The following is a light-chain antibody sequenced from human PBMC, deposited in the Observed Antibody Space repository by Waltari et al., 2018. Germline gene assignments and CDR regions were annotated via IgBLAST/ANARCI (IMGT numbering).Light chain of an antibody. V-gene: IGKV1-5*03. J-gene: IGKJ2*01. Sequence: DIQMTQSPSTLSASVGDRVSITCRASQSINNWLAWYQHKPGKAPNLLIYKASSLESGVPSRFSGSGFGTEFTLTISSLQPDDVATYYCQQYKTYRSFGQGTKLEIK. CDR2: KAS. CDR3: QQYKTYRS. CDR1: QSINNW.